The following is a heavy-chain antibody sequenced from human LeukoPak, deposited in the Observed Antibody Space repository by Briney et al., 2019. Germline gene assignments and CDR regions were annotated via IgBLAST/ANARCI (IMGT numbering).Heavy chain of an antibody. V-gene: IGHV3-7*02. CDR1: GFTFSHYW. J-gene: IGHJ4*02. Sequence: GSLRLSCAASGFTFSHYWMTWVRQAPGKGLEWVANIKEDGSERYYVDSVKGRFTISRDNAKSSLYLQMNSLRAEDSAVYYCARNRFNLFSYYFEYWGQGTLVTVPS. CDR2: IKEDGSER. CDR3: ARNRFNLFSYYFEY. D-gene: IGHD3-3*01.